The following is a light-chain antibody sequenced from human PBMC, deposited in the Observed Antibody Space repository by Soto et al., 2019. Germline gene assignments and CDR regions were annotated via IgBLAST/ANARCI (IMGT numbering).Light chain of an antibody. Sequence: QSALTQPPSASGSPGQSVTISCTGTSSDIGYYKYVSWYQQHPGKAPKLIIYEVIKRPSGVPDRFSGSKSGNTASLTISGLQAEDGADYYCCSYADSNTYVFGSGTKLTVL. CDR3: CSYADSNTYV. V-gene: IGLV2-8*01. J-gene: IGLJ1*01. CDR1: SSDIGYYKY. CDR2: EVI.